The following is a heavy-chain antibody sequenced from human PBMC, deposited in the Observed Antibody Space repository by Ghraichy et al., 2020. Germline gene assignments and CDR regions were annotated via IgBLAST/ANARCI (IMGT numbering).Heavy chain of an antibody. CDR2: IVYDGSIK. CDR1: GFTFSNYG. V-gene: IGHV3-30*18. D-gene: IGHD1-26*01. CDR3: AKDLSESYLDGAFDI. Sequence: GGSLRLSCAASGFTFSNYGMHWVRQAPGKGLEWVAVIVYDGSIKYYADSVKGRFTVSRDSSKNTLYLQMNSLRAEDTAVYYCAKDLSESYLDGAFDIWGQGTRVTVSS. J-gene: IGHJ3*02.